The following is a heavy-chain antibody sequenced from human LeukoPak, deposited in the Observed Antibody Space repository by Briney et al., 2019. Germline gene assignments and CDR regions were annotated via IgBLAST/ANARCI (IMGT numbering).Heavy chain of an antibody. CDR1: GFTVSSNY. D-gene: IGHD3-22*01. J-gene: IGHJ4*02. CDR3: ARSHYVSSGYYAY. CDR2: IYSGGST. Sequence: PGGSLRPSCAASGFTVSSNYMSWVRQAPGKGLEWVSVIYSGGSTYYADSVKGRFTISRDNAKNSLYLQMNTLRVEDTAVYYCARSHYVSSGYYAYWGQGTLVTVSP. V-gene: IGHV3-66*01.